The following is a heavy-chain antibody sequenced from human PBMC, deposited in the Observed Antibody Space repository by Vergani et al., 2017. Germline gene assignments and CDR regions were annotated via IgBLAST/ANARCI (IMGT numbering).Heavy chain of an antibody. CDR3: ARIGRKFDY. V-gene: IGHV3-21*01. CDR1: GFTFIMHA. CDR2: ISSSSSYI. Sequence: EVQLLESGGDLVQPGGSLRLSCAASGFTFIMHAMSWVRQAPGKGLEWVSSISSSSSYIYYADSVKGRFTISRDNAKNSLYLQMNSLRAEDTAVYYCARIGRKFDYWGQGTLVTVSS. J-gene: IGHJ4*02.